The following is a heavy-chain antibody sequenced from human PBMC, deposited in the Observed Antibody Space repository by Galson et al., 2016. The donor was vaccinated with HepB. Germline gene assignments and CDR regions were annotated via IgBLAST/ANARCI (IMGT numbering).Heavy chain of an antibody. D-gene: IGHD2-15*01. CDR2: IWYDGSDK. J-gene: IGHJ6*04. V-gene: IGHV3-33*01. CDR3: ARGGRAHYYHYGMDV. Sequence: SLRLSCAASGFTFSTYGMDWVRQAPGKGLEWVAVIWYDGSDKCYADSVKGRLTISRDNSKNTMYLQMNSLRAEATAVYYCARGGRAHYYHYGMDVWGKGTTVTVSS. CDR1: GFTFSTYG.